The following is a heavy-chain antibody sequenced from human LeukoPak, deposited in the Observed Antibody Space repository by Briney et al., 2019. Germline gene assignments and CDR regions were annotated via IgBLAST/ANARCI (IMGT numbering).Heavy chain of an antibody. CDR1: GYTFTGYS. D-gene: IGHD1-26*01. J-gene: IGHJ4*02. CDR2: INPNSGAT. V-gene: IGHV1-2*02. CDR3: ATSGSYRIIDY. Sequence: ASVKVSCKASGYTFTGYSMHWVRQAPGQGLEWMGWINPNSGATNYAQKFQGRVTMTRDTSISTAYMGLSRLRSDDTAVYYCATSGSYRIIDYWGQGTLVTVSS.